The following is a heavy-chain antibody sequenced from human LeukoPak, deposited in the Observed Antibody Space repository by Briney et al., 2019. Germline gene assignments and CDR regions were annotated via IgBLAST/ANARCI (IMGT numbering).Heavy chain of an antibody. CDR3: AREGSSHDAFDI. V-gene: IGHV3-49*03. CDR1: GFTFGDYA. J-gene: IGHJ3*02. Sequence: GGSLRLSCTASGFTFGDYAMSWFRQAPGKGLEWVGFIRSKAYGGTTEYAASVKGRFTISRDDSKSIAYLQMNSLRADDTAVYYCAREGSSHDAFDIWGQGTMVTVSS. D-gene: IGHD3-10*01. CDR2: IRSKAYGGTT.